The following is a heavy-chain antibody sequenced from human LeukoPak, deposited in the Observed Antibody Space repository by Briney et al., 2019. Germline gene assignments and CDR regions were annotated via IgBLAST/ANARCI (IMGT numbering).Heavy chain of an antibody. D-gene: IGHD3-3*01. CDR2: IYYSGST. CDR3: ARVLPAYDFRYYFDY. CDR1: GGSLSSYY. Sequence: SETLYLTCNVSGGSLSSYYWSWVRQPPGKGLEWIGYIYYSGSTNYNPSLKSRVTISVDTSKNQFSLKLSSVTAADTAVYYCARVLPAYDFRYYFDYWGQGTLVTVSS. J-gene: IGHJ4*02. V-gene: IGHV4-59*01.